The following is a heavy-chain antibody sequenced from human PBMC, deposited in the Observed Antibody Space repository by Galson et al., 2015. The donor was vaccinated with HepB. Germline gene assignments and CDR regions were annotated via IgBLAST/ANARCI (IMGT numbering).Heavy chain of an antibody. Sequence: SLRLSCAASGFTFSSYEMNWVRQAPGKGLEWVSYISSSGSTIYYADSVKGRFTISRDNAKNSLYLQMNSLRAEDTAVYYCARSRGIQLWSRYYYYYYGMDVWGQGTTVTVSS. J-gene: IGHJ6*02. V-gene: IGHV3-48*03. D-gene: IGHD5-18*01. CDR1: GFTFSSYE. CDR2: ISSSGSTI. CDR3: ARSRGIQLWSRYYYYYYGMDV.